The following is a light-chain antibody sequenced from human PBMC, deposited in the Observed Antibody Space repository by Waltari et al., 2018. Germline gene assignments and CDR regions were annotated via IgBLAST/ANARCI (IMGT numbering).Light chain of an antibody. CDR1: QSINTN. V-gene: IGKV1-39*01. Sequence: DIQMTQSPSSLSASVGDRVIITCRASQSINTNLNWYQQKPGKAPKHWIYVASSLQSGVPSRFSGTGSGTDFTLTINSLQPEDFATYYCQQSYSTWTFGQGTKVEIK. CDR2: VAS. J-gene: IGKJ1*01. CDR3: QQSYSTWT.